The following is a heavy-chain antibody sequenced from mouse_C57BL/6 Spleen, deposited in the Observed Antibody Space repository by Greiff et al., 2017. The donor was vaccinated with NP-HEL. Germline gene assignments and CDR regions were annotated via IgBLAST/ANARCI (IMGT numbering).Heavy chain of an antibody. J-gene: IGHJ2*01. CDR1: GYTFTDYN. CDR2: INPNNGGT. CDR3: ARWGLYYYGSGYCDY. V-gene: IGHV1-18*01. D-gene: IGHD1-1*01. Sequence: VQLQQSGPELVKPGASVKIPCKASGYTFTDYNMDWVKQSHGKSLEWIGDINPNNGGTIYNQKFKGKATLTVDTSSSTAYMELRSLTSEDTAVYYCARWGLYYYGSGYCDYWGQGTTLTVAS.